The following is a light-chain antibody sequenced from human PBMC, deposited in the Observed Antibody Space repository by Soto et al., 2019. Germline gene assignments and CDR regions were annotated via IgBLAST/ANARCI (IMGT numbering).Light chain of an antibody. CDR3: SSYGGNNKLV. V-gene: IGLV2-8*01. J-gene: IGLJ2*01. Sequence: QSALTQPPSASGSPGQSVTISCTGTSSDIGGYNYVSWYQQHPGKARKLMIYEVSQRPSGVPGRFSASKSGNTASLTVSGLQPEDEADYYCSSYGGNNKLVFGGGTKLTVL. CDR2: EVS. CDR1: SSDIGGYNY.